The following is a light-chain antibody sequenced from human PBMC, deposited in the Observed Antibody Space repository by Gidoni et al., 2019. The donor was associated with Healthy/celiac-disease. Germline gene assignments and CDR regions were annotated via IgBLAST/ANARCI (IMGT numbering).Light chain of an antibody. CDR2: KAS. Sequence: DNQMTQSPSTLSASVGDRVTITCRPSQSISSWLAWYQQTPGKAPKLLIYKASSLESGVPSRFSGSGSGTEFTLTISSLQPDDFATYYCQQYNSYPWTFGQGTKVEIK. J-gene: IGKJ1*01. CDR3: QQYNSYPWT. V-gene: IGKV1-5*03. CDR1: QSISSW.